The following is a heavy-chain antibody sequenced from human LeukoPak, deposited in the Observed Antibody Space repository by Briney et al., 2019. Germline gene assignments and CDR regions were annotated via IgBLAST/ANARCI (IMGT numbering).Heavy chain of an antibody. CDR1: GFTFSTYA. V-gene: IGHV3-23*01. J-gene: IGHJ3*02. CDR2: ISASGGST. D-gene: IGHD1-26*01. Sequence: PGRSLRLSCAASGFTFSTYAMTWVRQAPGKGLEWVSGISASGGSTYYADSVKGRFTISRDNSKNTLYLQMSSLRAEDTAVYYCAKGGVGATREAFDIWGQGTMVTVSS. CDR3: AKGGVGATREAFDI.